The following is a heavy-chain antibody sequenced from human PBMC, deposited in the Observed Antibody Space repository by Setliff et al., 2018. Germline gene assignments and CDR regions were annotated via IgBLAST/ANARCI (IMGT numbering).Heavy chain of an antibody. CDR3: ARAPYGSSWYGYYYYYMDV. Sequence: ASVKVSCKASGYTFTGYYMHWVRQAPGQGLEWMGWINPNSGGTNYAQKFQGWVTMTRDTSISTAYMELRSLRSDDTAVYYCARAPYGSSWYGYYYYYMDVWGKGTTVTVSS. J-gene: IGHJ6*03. D-gene: IGHD6-13*01. V-gene: IGHV1-2*04. CDR2: INPNSGGT. CDR1: GYTFTGYY.